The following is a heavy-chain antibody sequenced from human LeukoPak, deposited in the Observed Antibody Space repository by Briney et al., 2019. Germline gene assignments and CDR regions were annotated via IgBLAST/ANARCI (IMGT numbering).Heavy chain of an antibody. J-gene: IGHJ3*02. CDR3: ARGVVTHDAFDI. V-gene: IGHV4-4*02. D-gene: IGHD4-23*01. Sequence: SETLSLTCAVSGGSISSSNWWSWVRQPLGKGLEWIGEIYHSGSTNHNPSLKSRVTISVDKSKNQFSLKLSSVTAADTAVYYCARGVVTHDAFDIWGQGTMVTVSS. CDR1: GGSISSSNW. CDR2: IYHSGST.